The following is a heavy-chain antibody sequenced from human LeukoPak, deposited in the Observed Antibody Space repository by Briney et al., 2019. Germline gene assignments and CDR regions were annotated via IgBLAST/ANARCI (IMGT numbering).Heavy chain of an antibody. Sequence: PGGSLRLSCAASGFTFSSYAMSWVRQAPGKGLEWVSAISGSGGSTYYADSVKGRFTISRDNSKNTLYLQMNSLRAEDTAVYYCAKDQGPYSGSYLVDYWGQGTLVTVSS. D-gene: IGHD1-26*01. V-gene: IGHV3-23*01. J-gene: IGHJ4*02. CDR2: ISGSGGST. CDR1: GFTFSSYA. CDR3: AKDQGPYSGSYLVDY.